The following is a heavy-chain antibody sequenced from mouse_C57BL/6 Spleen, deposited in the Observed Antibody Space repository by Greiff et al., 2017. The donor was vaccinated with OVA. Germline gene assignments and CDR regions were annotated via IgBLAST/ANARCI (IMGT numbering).Heavy chain of an antibody. CDR1: GYSITSGYY. Sequence: EVQRVESGPGLVKPSQSLSLTCSVTGYSITSGYYWNWIRQFPGNKLEWMGYISYDGSNNYNPSLKNRISITRDTSKNQFFLKLNSVTTEDTATYYCARDDYDEVYYAMDYWGQGTSVTVSS. D-gene: IGHD2-4*01. V-gene: IGHV3-6*01. J-gene: IGHJ4*01. CDR3: ARDDYDEVYYAMDY. CDR2: ISYDGSN.